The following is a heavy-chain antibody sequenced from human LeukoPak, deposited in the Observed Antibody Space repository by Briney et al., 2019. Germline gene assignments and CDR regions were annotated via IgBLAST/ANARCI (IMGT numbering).Heavy chain of an antibody. D-gene: IGHD5-24*01. CDR3: ARDHGDGYNYLDY. CDR2: ISSSSSYI. CDR1: GFTFSSYS. V-gene: IGHV3-21*01. Sequence: PGGSLRLSCSASGFTFSSYSMNWVRQAPGKGLEWVSSISSSSSYIYYADSVKGRFTISRDNAKNSLYLQMNSLRAEDTAVYYCARDHGDGYNYLDYWGQGTLVTVSS. J-gene: IGHJ4*02.